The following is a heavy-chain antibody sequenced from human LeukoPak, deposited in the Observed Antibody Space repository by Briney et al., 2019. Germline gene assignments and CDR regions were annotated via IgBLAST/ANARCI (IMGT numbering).Heavy chain of an antibody. CDR3: ARARVVPAASFDY. J-gene: IGHJ4*02. Sequence: SVKVSCKASGGTFSSYAISWVRQAPGQGLEWMGGIIPIFGTANYAQKFQGRVTITADESTSTAYMELSSLRSEDTAVYYCARARVVPAASFDYWGQGTLVTVSS. CDR1: GGTFSSYA. CDR2: IIPIFGTA. D-gene: IGHD2-2*01. V-gene: IGHV1-69*13.